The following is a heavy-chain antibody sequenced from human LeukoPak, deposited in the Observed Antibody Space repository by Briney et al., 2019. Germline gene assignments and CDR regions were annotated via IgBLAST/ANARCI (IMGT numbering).Heavy chain of an antibody. CDR1: AGTFSSYA. D-gene: IGHD3-22*01. V-gene: IGHV1-69*04. Sequence: SVKLSCKASAGTFSSYATSWVRQDPGQGREWMGRIIPILGIANYAQKFQGRVTITADKSTSTAYMELSSLRSEDTAVYYCARDSSKWLHDYWGQGTLVTVSS. CDR2: IIPILGIA. J-gene: IGHJ4*02. CDR3: ARDSSKWLHDY.